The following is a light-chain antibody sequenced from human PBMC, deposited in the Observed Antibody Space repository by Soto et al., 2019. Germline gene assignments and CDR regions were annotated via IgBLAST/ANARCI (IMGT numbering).Light chain of an antibody. Sequence: EIVLTQSPGALSSSPGERATLSCRASQTVSDNYLAGYQQKPRQAPRLLIYGASTRATGIPDRFSGSGSGTDITLTISRLEPEDFAVYYCEQYGGSPRVSFGGGTKVEIK. J-gene: IGKJ4*01. CDR2: GAS. V-gene: IGKV3-20*01. CDR1: QTVSDNY. CDR3: EQYGGSPRVS.